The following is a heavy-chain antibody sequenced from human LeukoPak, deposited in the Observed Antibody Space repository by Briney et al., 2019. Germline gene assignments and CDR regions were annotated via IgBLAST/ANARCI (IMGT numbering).Heavy chain of an antibody. J-gene: IGHJ4*02. CDR3: ARSPPTYCSSTSCPLLTEVDY. CDR2: IYPGDSDT. Sequence: NTGESLKISCKGSGYSFTSYWIGWVRQMPGKGLEWMGIIYPGDSDTRYSPSFQGQVTISADKSISTAYLQWSSLKASDTAMYYCARSPPTYCSSTSCPLLTEVDYWGQGTLVTVSS. D-gene: IGHD2-2*01. CDR1: GYSFTSYW. V-gene: IGHV5-51*01.